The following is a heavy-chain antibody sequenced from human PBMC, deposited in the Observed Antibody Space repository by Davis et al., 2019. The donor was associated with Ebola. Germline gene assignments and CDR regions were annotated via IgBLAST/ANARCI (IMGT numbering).Heavy chain of an antibody. CDR1: GGSISSYY. V-gene: IGHV4-34*01. CDR3: AAEGWMATPY. Sequence: MPSETLSLTCTVSGGSISSYYWSWIRQPPGKGLEWVGEINHSGSTNYNPPLKSRVTISVDTSKNQFSLKLTSVTAADTAVYYCAAEGWMATPYWGQGTLVTVSS. J-gene: IGHJ4*02. D-gene: IGHD5-24*01. CDR2: INHSGST.